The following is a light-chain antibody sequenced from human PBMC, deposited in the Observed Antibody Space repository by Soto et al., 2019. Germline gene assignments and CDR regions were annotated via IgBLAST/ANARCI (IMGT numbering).Light chain of an antibody. CDR1: QSVRSY. J-gene: IGKJ1*01. CDR2: EAS. CDR3: QQRSNGLWT. Sequence: EIVLTQSPTTLSLSHRERSTLXXRASQSVRSYLAWYQQKPGKAPRXLLYEASHRATCSPARFSGRGSGTDFTLTISSLEPEDFAVYYCQQRSNGLWTFGQGTKVDIK. V-gene: IGKV3-11*01.